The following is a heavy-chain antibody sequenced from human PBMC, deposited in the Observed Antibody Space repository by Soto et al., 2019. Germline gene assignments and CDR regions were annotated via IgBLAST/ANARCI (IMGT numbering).Heavy chain of an antibody. CDR1: GFTFGRYT. CDR2: ISSRSSYI. CDR3: ARDRDXDIMVLPASCFRYGMGV. D-gene: IGHD5-12*01. V-gene: IGHV3-21*01. Sequence: GGSLRLSCAASGFTFGRYTMSWVRQAPGKGLEWVSSISSRSSYISYADSVRGRFTVSRDNAKNSLFLQINSLRAEDSAVYYCARDRDXDIMVLPASCFRYGMGVWGQGTTVTVSS. J-gene: IGHJ6*02.